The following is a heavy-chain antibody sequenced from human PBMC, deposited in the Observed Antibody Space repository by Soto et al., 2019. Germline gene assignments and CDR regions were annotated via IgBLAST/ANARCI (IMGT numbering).Heavy chain of an antibody. CDR3: AGDVTWYWFYY. CDR2: IYHGGDT. V-gene: IGHV4-38-2*01. J-gene: IGHJ4*02. CDR1: GYSISSGFY. Sequence: SETLSLTCAVSGYSISSGFYWGWIRQPPGKGLEWIGTIYHGGDTYFNPSLKSRVTISVDTSKNQFSLKLSSMTAADTAVYYCAGDVTWYWFYYWGQGTLVTVS. D-gene: IGHD6-13*01.